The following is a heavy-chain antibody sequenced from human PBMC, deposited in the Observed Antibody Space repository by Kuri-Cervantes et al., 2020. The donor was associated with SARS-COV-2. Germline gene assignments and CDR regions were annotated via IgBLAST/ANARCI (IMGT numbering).Heavy chain of an antibody. V-gene: IGHV1-2*02. CDR2: INPNSGGT. J-gene: IGHJ3*02. CDR1: GYTFTGYY. D-gene: IGHD3-22*01. Sequence: ASVKVSCKASGYTFTGYYMHWVRQAPGQGLEWMGWINPNSGGTNYAQKFQGRVTMTRDTFISTAYMELSRLRSDDTAVYYCATPSYYDSSGSYDAFDIWGQGTMVTVSS. CDR3: ATPSYYDSSGSYDAFDI.